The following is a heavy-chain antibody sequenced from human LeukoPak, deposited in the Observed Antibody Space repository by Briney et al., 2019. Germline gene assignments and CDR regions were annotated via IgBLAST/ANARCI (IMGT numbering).Heavy chain of an antibody. CDR1: GFTFSSYP. CDR2: ISYDGSEK. J-gene: IGHJ4*02. Sequence: GGSLRLSCAASGFTFSSYPMHWVRQAPGKGLEWVAVISYDGSEKHYADPVKGRFTISRDNSKNTLYLQMNSLRAEDTAVYYCARDSLGGWPPIPYFDYWGQGTLVTVSS. V-gene: IGHV3-30-3*01. CDR3: ARDSLGGWPPIPYFDY. D-gene: IGHD6-19*01.